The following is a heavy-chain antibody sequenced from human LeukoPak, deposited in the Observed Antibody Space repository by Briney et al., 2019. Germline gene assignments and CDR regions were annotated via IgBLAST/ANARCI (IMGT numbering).Heavy chain of an antibody. CDR2: ISSNGGST. V-gene: IGHV3-64*01. J-gene: IGHJ4*02. CDR1: GFTFSNYA. D-gene: IGHD3-10*01. Sequence: QPGGSLRLSCAASGFTFSNYAMHWVRQAPGKGLESVSSISSNGGSTYYANSVKGRFTISRDNSKNTLYLQMGNLRPEDMAVYYCARRYYVSGSSFDYWGQGTLVTVSS. CDR3: ARRYYVSGSSFDY.